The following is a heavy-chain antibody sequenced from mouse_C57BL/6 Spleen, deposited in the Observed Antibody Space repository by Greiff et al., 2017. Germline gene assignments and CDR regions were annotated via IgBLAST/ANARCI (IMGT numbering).Heavy chain of an antibody. V-gene: IGHV1-54*01. Sequence: QVQLQQSGAELVRPGTSVKVSCKASGYAFTNYVIEWVKQRPGQGLEWIGVINPGSGGTYYNENFKGKVTLTADKSPINAYMQLSSLTSEDSAVYFCASDCYGSSYPLYAMDYWGQGTSLTVSS. CDR2: INPGSGGT. J-gene: IGHJ4*01. CDR1: GYAFTNYV. D-gene: IGHD1-1*01. CDR3: ASDCYGSSYPLYAMDY.